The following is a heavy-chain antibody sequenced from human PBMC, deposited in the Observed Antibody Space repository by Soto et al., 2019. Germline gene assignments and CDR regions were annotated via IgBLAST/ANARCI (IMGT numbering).Heavy chain of an antibody. CDR3: ARTAISAPRYFDN. J-gene: IGHJ4*01. Sequence: SKTAALASTVHEGSIGRMYRSCAGLPVGKGLEWIGRVYTTGSTNYNPSLQSRVTMSVDTSNNQFSLKLTSVTAADTAVYYCARTAISAPRYFDNSG. V-gene: IGHV4-4*07. D-gene: IGHD3-9*01. CDR1: EGSIGRMY. CDR2: VYTTGST.